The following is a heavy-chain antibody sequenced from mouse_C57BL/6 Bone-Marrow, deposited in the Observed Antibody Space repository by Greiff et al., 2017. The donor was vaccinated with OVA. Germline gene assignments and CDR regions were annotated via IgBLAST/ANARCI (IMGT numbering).Heavy chain of an antibody. CDR1: GFNIKDDY. CDR3: TINFFFDY. V-gene: IGHV14-4*01. D-gene: IGHD1-3*01. CDR2: IDPENGDT. Sequence: VQLQQSGAELVRPGASVKLSCTASGFNIKDDYMHWVKQRPEQGLEWIGWIDPENGDTEYASKFQGKATITADTSSNTAYLQLSSLTSEDTAVYYCTINFFFDYWGQGTTLTVSS. J-gene: IGHJ2*01.